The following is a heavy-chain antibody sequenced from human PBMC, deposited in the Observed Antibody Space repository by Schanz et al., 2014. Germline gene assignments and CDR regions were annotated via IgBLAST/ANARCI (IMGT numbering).Heavy chain of an antibody. J-gene: IGHJ4*02. CDR2: ISVYNHNK. D-gene: IGHD3-16*02. CDR3: ARDRRFIDRGGLYDFDS. V-gene: IGHV1-18*01. Sequence: QIQLVQSGPEVKKPGATVKVSCKASGYIFINSGISWVRQAPGQGLEWMGWISVYNHNKEYDQKFQGRVTMTTDTSTSTAYMALTHLRSDDAAVYYWARDRRFIDRGGLYDFDSWGQGTLVTVSS. CDR1: GYIFINSG.